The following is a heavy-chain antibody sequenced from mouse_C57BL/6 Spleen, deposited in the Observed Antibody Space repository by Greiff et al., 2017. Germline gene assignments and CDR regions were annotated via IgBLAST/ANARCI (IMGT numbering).Heavy chain of an antibody. D-gene: IGHD1-1*01. Sequence: EVQLQQSGPELVKPGDSVKISCKASGYSFTGYFMNWVMQSHGKSLEWIGRINPYNGDTFYNQKFKGKATLTVDKSSSTAHMELRSLTSEDSAVYYCARSYYYGSSPYYFDYWGQGTTLTVSS. CDR2: INPYNGDT. CDR3: ARSYYYGSSPYYFDY. CDR1: GYSFTGYF. J-gene: IGHJ2*01. V-gene: IGHV1-20*01.